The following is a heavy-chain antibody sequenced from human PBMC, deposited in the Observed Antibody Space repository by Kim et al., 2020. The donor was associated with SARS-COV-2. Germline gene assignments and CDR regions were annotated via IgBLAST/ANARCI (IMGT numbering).Heavy chain of an antibody. CDR3: ARGQLSSGRELVYFDY. CDR1: GGSFSGYY. V-gene: IGHV4-34*01. J-gene: IGHJ4*02. D-gene: IGHD6-19*01. Sequence: SETLSLTCAVYGGSFSGYYWSWIRQPPGKGLEWIGEINHSGSTNYNPSLKSRVTISVDTSKNQFSLKLSSVTAADTAVYYCARGQLSSGRELVYFDYWGQGTLVTVSS. CDR2: INHSGST.